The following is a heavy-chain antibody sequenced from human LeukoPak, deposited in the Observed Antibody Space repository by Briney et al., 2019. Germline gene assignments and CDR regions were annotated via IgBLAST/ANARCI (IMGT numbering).Heavy chain of an antibody. V-gene: IGHV3-23*01. CDR2: SSSSSSPK. CDR3: AKEVNFLGDYYDSSGPDAFDI. Sequence: PGGSLRLSCAASGFTFSSYAMSWVRQAPGTGLEWVSHSSSSSSPKYYADSVKGRFTISRDNSKNTLYLQMNSLRAEDTAVYYCAKEVNFLGDYYDSSGPDAFDIWGQGTMVTVSS. D-gene: IGHD3-22*01. CDR1: GFTFSSYA. J-gene: IGHJ3*02.